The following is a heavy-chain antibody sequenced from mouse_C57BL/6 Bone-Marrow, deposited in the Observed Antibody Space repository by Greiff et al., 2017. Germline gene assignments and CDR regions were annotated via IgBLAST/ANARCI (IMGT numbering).Heavy chain of an antibody. CDR3: ARGFYYGSSYPYFDY. Sequence: EVQLQQSGPELVKPGASVKISCKASGYSFTGYYMNWVKQSPEKSLEWIGEINPSTGGTTYNQKFKAKATLTVDKSSSTAYMQLKSLTSDDSAVYYCARGFYYGSSYPYFDYWGQGTTLTVSS. CDR2: INPSTGGT. V-gene: IGHV1-42*01. D-gene: IGHD1-1*01. CDR1: GYSFTGYY. J-gene: IGHJ2*01.